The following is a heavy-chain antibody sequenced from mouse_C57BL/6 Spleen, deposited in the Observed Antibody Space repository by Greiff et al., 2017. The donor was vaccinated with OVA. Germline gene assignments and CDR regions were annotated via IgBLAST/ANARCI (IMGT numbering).Heavy chain of an antibody. CDR3: ARAGGIYYSEY. CDR1: GYSITSGYD. J-gene: IGHJ2*01. V-gene: IGHV3-1*01. Sequence: VQLQQSGPGMVKPSQSLSLTCTVTGYSITSGYDWHWIRHFPGNKLEWMGYISYSGSTNYNPSLTSRISITHAPSKHHFFLTLNSVTTEDTATDYCARAGGIYYSEYWGQGTTLTVSS. CDR2: ISYSGST. D-gene: IGHD1-1*01.